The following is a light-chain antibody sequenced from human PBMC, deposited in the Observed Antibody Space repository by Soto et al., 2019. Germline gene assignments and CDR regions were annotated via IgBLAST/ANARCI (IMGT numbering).Light chain of an antibody. V-gene: IGLV2-14*01. Sequence: QSALTQPASVSGSPGQSITISCTGTSSDVGGYNYVSWYQQHPGKAPKLMIYDVSNRPSGVSNRFSGSKSGNTASLTISGLPAEDEADYYCSSYTSSSTVVFGGGTKRTVL. CDR2: DVS. CDR1: SSDVGGYNY. CDR3: SSYTSSSTVV. J-gene: IGLJ2*01.